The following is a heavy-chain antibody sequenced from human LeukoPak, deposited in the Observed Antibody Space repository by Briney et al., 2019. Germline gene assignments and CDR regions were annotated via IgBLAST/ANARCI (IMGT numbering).Heavy chain of an antibody. V-gene: IGHV4-59*02. CDR2: IYYSGST. CDR1: GGSVNDYY. D-gene: IGHD3-10*01. Sequence: SETRSLTCTVSGGSVNDYYWNWIRQPAGEGLEWIGYIYYSGSTAYNPSPKSQLTRSMTTSKNQFSLKLNSVTAADTAVYYCARGGARGSSAFDVWGQGTMVIVSA. J-gene: IGHJ3*01. CDR3: ARGGARGSSAFDV.